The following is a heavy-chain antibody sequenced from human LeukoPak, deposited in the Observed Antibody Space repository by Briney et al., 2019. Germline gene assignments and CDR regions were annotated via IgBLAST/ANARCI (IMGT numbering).Heavy chain of an antibody. D-gene: IGHD6-13*01. CDR2: ISSSGSSM. CDR1: GFTFSSYE. V-gene: IGHV3-48*03. Sequence: GGSLRLSCAASGFTFSSYEMNWVRQAPGKGLEWISYISSSGSSMQYADSVRGRFTISRDNAKNSLYLQLNSLRADDTAVYYCARGYSSSWYLDWGQGTLVTVSS. CDR3: ARGYSSSWYLD. J-gene: IGHJ4*02.